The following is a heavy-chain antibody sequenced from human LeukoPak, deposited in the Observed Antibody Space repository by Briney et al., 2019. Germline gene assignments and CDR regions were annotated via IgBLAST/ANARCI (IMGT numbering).Heavy chain of an antibody. V-gene: IGHV4-59*08. D-gene: IGHD5-18*01. Sequence: SETLSLTCTVSGGSISSYYWSWIRQPPGKGLEWIGYIYYSGSTNYNPSLESRVTISVDTSKNQFSLKLSSVTAADTAVYYCARGFGGYSYGTPFYYGMDVWGQGTTVTVSS. CDR3: ARGFGGYSYGTPFYYGMDV. J-gene: IGHJ6*02. CDR1: GGSISSYY. CDR2: IYYSGST.